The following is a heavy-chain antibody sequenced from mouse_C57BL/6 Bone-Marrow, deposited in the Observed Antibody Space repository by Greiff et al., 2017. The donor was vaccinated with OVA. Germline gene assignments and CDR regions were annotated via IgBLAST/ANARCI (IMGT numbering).Heavy chain of an antibody. CDR2: IDPENGDT. CDR1: GFNIKDDY. CDR3: TAYGPLDD. Sequence: EVKLVESGAELVRPGASVKLSCTASGFNIKDDYMHWVKQRPEQGLEWIGWIDPENGDTEYASKFQGKATITADTSSNTAYLQLSSLTSEDTAVYYCTAYGPLDDWGQGTTLTVSS. J-gene: IGHJ2*01. D-gene: IGHD6-5*01. V-gene: IGHV14-4*01.